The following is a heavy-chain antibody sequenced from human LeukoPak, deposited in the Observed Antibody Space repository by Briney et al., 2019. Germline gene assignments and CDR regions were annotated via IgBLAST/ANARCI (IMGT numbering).Heavy chain of an antibody. CDR2: IYYSGST. CDR1: GGSISSGGYY. CDR3: ARGGLEWEPPGYY. J-gene: IGHJ4*02. Sequence: SETLSLTCAVSGGSISSGGYYWSWIRQHPGKGLEWIGYIYYSGSTNYNPSLKSRVTISVDTSKNQFSLKLSSVTAADTAVYYCARGGLEWEPPGYYWGQGTLVTVSS. D-gene: IGHD1-26*01. V-gene: IGHV4-61*08.